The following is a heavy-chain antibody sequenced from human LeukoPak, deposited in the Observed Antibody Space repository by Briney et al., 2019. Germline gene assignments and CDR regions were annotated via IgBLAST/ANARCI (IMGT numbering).Heavy chain of an antibody. Sequence: PSETLSLTCAVYGGSFSGYYWSWIRQPPGKGLEWIGEINHSGSTNYNPSLKSRVTISVDTSKNQFSLKLSSVTAADTAVYYCARPVTMVRGVMSWFDPWGQGTLVTVSS. J-gene: IGHJ5*02. V-gene: IGHV4-34*01. D-gene: IGHD3-10*01. CDR2: INHSGST. CDR1: GGSFSGYY. CDR3: ARPVTMVRGVMSWFDP.